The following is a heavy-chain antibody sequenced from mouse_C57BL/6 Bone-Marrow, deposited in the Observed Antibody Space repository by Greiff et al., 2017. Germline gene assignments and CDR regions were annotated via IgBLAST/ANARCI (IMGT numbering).Heavy chain of an antibody. Sequence: DVKLVESGGGLVKPGGSLKLSCAASGFTFSSYAMSWVRQTPEKRLEWVATISDGGSYTYYTDNVKGRFTISRDNAKNNLYLQLSHLKSEDTAMYYCARVRFDDWGQGTTLTVSA. CDR2: ISDGGSYT. J-gene: IGHJ2*01. CDR1: GFTFSSYA. V-gene: IGHV5-4*03. CDR3: ARVRFDD.